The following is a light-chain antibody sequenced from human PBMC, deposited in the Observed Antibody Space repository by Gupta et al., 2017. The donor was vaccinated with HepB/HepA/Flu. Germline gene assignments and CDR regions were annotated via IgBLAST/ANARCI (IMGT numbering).Light chain of an antibody. CDR3: MQALQTPLS. V-gene: IGKV2-28*01. CDR1: QSFLHSNGYNY. Sequence: DIVMTQSPLSLPVTPGEPASISCRSSQSFLHSNGYNYLDWYLQKPGQSPQLLIYLGSNRASGVPDRFSGSGSGTDFTLKISRVEAEDVGVYYCMQALQTPLSFGGGTKVESK. CDR2: LGS. J-gene: IGKJ4*01.